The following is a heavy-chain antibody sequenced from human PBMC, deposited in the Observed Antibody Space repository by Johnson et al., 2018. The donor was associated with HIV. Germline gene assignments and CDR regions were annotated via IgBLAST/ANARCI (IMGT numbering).Heavy chain of an antibody. CDR1: GFTFSDYY. J-gene: IGHJ3*02. Sequence: VQLVESGGGLVKPGGSLRLSCAASGFTFSDYYMSWIRQAPGKGLEWVSRINSDGSSTSYADSVKGRFTISRDNAKNTLYLQMNSLRAEDTAVYYCTTAIYSYDTRDTRAFDIWGQGTMVTVSS. V-gene: IGHV3-74*02. CDR3: TTAIYSYDTRDTRAFDI. D-gene: IGHD3-9*01. CDR2: INSDGSST.